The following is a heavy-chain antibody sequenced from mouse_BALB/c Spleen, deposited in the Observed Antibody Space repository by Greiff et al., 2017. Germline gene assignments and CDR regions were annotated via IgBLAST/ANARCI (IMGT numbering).Heavy chain of an antibody. CDR3: ARWDLLWSHGRGVYYAMDY. D-gene: IGHD2-1*01. CDR2: INPYNGGT. Sequence: EVQLQQSGPELVKPGASMKISCKASGYSFTGYTMNWVKQSHGKNLEWIGLINPYNGGTSYNQKFKGKATLTVDKSSSTAYMELLSLTSEDSAVYYCARWDLLWSHGRGVYYAMDYWGQGTSVTVSS. J-gene: IGHJ4*01. V-gene: IGHV1-18*01. CDR1: GYSFTGYT.